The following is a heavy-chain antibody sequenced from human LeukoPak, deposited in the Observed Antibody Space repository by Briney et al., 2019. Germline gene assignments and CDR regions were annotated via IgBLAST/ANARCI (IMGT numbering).Heavy chain of an antibody. CDR2: ISGSGGST. CDR3: AKGPPVYTAMVTSYYFDY. CDR1: GFTFSSYA. D-gene: IGHD5-18*01. Sequence: GGSLRLSCAASGFTFSSYAMSWVRQAPGKGLEWVSAISGSGGSTYYADSVKGRFTISRDNSKNTLYLQMNSLRAEDTAVYYCAKGPPVYTAMVTSYYFDYWGQGTLVTVSS. V-gene: IGHV3-23*01. J-gene: IGHJ4*02.